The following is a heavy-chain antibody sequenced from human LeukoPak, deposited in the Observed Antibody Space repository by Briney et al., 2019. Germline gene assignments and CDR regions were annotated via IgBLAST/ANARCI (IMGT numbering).Heavy chain of an antibody. Sequence: GESLKISCKGSGYSFTSYWISWVRQMPGKGLEWMGRIDPSDSYTNYSPSFQGHVTISADKSISTAYLQWCSLKASDTAMYYCARRVGATGWFDPWGQGTLVTVSS. CDR2: IDPSDSYT. J-gene: IGHJ5*02. V-gene: IGHV5-10-1*01. CDR1: GYSFTSYW. D-gene: IGHD1-26*01. CDR3: ARRVGATGWFDP.